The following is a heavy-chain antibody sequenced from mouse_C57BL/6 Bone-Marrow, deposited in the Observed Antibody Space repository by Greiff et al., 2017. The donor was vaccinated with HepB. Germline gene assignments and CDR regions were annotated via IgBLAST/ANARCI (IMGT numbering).Heavy chain of an antibody. Sequence: DVKLVESGGGLVQPGGSLKLSCAASGFTFSDYYMYWVRQTPEKRLEWVAYISNGGGSTYYPDTVKGRFTISRENAKNTLYLQMSRLKSEDTAMYYCARNWDGSYAMDYWGQGTSVTVSS. CDR3: ARNWDGSYAMDY. CDR1: GFTFSDYY. V-gene: IGHV5-12*01. D-gene: IGHD4-1*01. J-gene: IGHJ4*01. CDR2: ISNGGGST.